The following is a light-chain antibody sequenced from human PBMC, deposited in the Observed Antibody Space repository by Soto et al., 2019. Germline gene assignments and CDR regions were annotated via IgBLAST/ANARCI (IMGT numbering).Light chain of an antibody. CDR3: QQSYSRMT. CDR1: QSISSW. J-gene: IGKJ1*01. V-gene: IGKV1-5*01. CDR2: AAS. Sequence: DIQMTQSASTRSSAVLYIFTITCRASQSISSWLAWYQQKPGKAPKLLIYAASRLESGVPSRFSGSRSGTDFTLTISSLQTEDFATYYCQQSYSRMTFGQGTKVDI.